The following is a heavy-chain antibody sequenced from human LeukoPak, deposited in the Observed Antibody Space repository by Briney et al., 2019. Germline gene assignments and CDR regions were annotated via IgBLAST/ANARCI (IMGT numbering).Heavy chain of an antibody. J-gene: IGHJ4*02. V-gene: IGHV3-23*01. CDR1: GFTFSSYA. Sequence: GGSLRLYCAASGFTFSSYAMSWVRQAPGKGLEWVSAISGSGGSTYYADSVKGRFTISRDNSKNTLYLRMNSLRAEDTAVYYCADDWGDYGDRFYWGQGTLVTVSS. CDR3: ADDWGDYGDRFY. CDR2: ISGSGGST. D-gene: IGHD4-17*01.